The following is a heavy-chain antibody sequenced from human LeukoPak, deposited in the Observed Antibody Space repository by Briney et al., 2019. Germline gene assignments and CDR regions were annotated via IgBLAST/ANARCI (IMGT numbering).Heavy chain of an antibody. CDR3: AKGSGNYYYMDV. V-gene: IGHV3-30*18. J-gene: IGHJ6*03. CDR1: GFTFRTYW. Sequence: PGGSLRLSCAASGFTFRTYWMHWVRQAPGKGLEWVTVISYDGSNKEYADSVKGRFTISRDNSQNTLYLQMNSLRPEDTAVYYCAKGSGNYYYMDVWGKGTTVTVSS. D-gene: IGHD1-14*01. CDR2: ISYDGSNK.